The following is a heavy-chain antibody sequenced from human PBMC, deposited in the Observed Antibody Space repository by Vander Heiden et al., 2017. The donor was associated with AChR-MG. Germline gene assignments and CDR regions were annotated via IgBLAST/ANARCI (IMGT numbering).Heavy chain of an antibody. CDR3: TITLRRGDY. J-gene: IGHJ4*02. D-gene: IGHD2-15*01. CDR2: IRSKANSYAT. CDR1: GFTFSGSA. V-gene: IGHV3-73*02. Sequence: EVQLVESGGGLVQPGGSPKLSCAATGFTFSGSAMHWVRQASGKGLEWVGRIRSKANSYATAYAASVKGRFTISRDDSKNTAYLQMNSLKTEDTAVYYCTITLRRGDYWGQGTLVTVSS.